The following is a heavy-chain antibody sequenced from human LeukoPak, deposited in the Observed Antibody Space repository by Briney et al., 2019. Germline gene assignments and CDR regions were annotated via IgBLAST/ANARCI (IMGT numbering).Heavy chain of an antibody. J-gene: IGHJ4*02. CDR1: GGSISSGSYY. Sequence: SQTLSLTCTVSGGSISSGSYYWSWIRQPAGKGLEWIGRIYTSGSTNYNPSLKSRVTISVDTSKNQFSLKLSSVTAADTAVYYCARGDAYKCYPFDYWGQGTLVTVSS. V-gene: IGHV4-61*02. CDR2: IYTSGST. D-gene: IGHD5-24*01. CDR3: ARGDAYKCYPFDY.